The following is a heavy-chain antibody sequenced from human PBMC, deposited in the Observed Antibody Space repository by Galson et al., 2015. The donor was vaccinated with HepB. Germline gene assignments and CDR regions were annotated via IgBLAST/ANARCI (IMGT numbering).Heavy chain of an antibody. CDR2: VDPGSGIA. CDR3: ARGVVGTRANYFDP. V-gene: IGHV1-3*01. Sequence: SVKVSCKASGYTFINYAILWIRQAPGQSFECMGWVDPGSGIATYAQNFHGRVTISRDTSANTAYMEVSSLRSEDTATYFCARGVVGTRANYFDPWGQGTLITVSS. D-gene: IGHD1-14*01. CDR1: GYTFINYA. J-gene: IGHJ5*02.